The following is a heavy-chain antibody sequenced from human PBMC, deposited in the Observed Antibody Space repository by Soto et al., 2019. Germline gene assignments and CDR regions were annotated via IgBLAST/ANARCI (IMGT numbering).Heavy chain of an antibody. D-gene: IGHD3-3*01. V-gene: IGHV4-34*01. J-gene: IGHJ5*02. CDR3: ARGVSRITIFGVVSGNWFDP. CDR1: GGSFSGCY. Sequence: SETLSLTCAVYGGSFSGCYWSWIRQPPGKGLEWIGEINHSGSTNYNPSLKSRVTISVDTSKNQFSLKLSSVTAADTAVYYCARGVSRITIFGVVSGNWFDPWGQGTLVTVSS. CDR2: INHSGST.